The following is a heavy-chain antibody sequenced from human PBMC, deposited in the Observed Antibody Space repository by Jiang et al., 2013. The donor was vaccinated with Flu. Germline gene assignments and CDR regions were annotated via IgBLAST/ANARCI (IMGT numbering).Heavy chain of an antibody. V-gene: IGHV5-10-1*01. Sequence: LEWMGTIDPSGSYSNYSPSFQGHVTISADKSISAAYLQWSSLKASDTAMYYCARHYSYGYLFWGQGTLVT. CDR3: ARHYSYGYLF. D-gene: IGHD5-18*01. J-gene: IGHJ4*02. CDR2: IDPSGSYS.